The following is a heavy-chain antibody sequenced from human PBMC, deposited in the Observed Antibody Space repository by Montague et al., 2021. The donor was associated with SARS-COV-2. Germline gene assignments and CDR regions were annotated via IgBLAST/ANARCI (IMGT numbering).Heavy chain of an antibody. D-gene: IGHD1-26*01. V-gene: IGHV4-59*02. CDR3: VRDPAPSGSGTFYDY. CDR1: GXSVSHDF. CDR2: VYYSRSS. Sequence: SETLSLTCTVSGXSVSHDFWNWIRQPPGKGLEWIGYVYYSRSSSYNPSLTRRVSIAVDTSKSQFSLRLSTVTAADTAIYCCVRDPAPSGSGTFYDYWGQGTLVAVSS. J-gene: IGHJ4*02.